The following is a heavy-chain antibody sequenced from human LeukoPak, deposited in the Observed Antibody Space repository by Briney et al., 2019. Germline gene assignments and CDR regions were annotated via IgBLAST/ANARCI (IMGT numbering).Heavy chain of an antibody. CDR1: GGYITSSSYY. J-gene: IGHJ4*02. CDR3: AIVVPMYSSDWYDDY. V-gene: IGHV4-39*01. D-gene: IGHD6-19*01. CDR2: IYYSGST. Sequence: PSETLSLTWTVPGGYITSSSYYWGWIRQPPGKGLEWIGTIYYSGSTYYNPSLKSRVTISVDTSKNQFSLKLSSVTAADTAVYYCAIVVPMYSSDWYDDYWGQGTLVTVSS.